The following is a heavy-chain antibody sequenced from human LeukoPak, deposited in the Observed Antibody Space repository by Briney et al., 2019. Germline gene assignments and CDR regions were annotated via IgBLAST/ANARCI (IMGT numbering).Heavy chain of an antibody. CDR1: GGSISSDY. V-gene: IGHV4-59*01. Sequence: PETLSRTCTVFGGSISSDYWGWIRPPPAKGPDWVGYIDDSGSTNYNPSLKSRVTISVDTSKNQFSLKLSSVTAADTAVYYCARERGDFRFVDIWGQGTMVIVSS. J-gene: IGHJ3*02. CDR3: ARERGDFRFVDI. D-gene: IGHD3-16*01. CDR2: IDDSGST.